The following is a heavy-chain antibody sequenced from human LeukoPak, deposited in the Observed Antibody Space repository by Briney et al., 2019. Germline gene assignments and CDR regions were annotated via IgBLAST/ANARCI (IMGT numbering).Heavy chain of an antibody. Sequence: GGSLRLSCAASGFTFRTYWMSWVRQAPGKGLEWVANIKQDGSEKYYVDSVKGRFAISRDNAKNSLYLQMKSLRAEDTAVYYCARDLQGYSSGWYRGDYWGQGTLVTVSS. J-gene: IGHJ4*02. V-gene: IGHV3-7*01. CDR1: GFTFRTYW. CDR3: ARDLQGYSSGWYRGDY. CDR2: IKQDGSEK. D-gene: IGHD6-19*01.